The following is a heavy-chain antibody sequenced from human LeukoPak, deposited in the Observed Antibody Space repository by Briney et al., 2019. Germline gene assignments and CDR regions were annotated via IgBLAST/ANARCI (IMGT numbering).Heavy chain of an antibody. CDR1: GFDFSGYS. J-gene: IGHJ4*02. CDR2: ISSSSSYI. CDR3: ARDAGNTYYDYVWGSYRPIDY. Sequence: GGSLRLSCTASGFDFSGYSMNWIRQAPGKGLEWVSSISSSSSYIYYADSVKGRFTISRDNAKNSLYLQMNSLRAEDTAVYYCARDAGNTYYDYVWGSYRPIDYWGQGTLVTVSS. V-gene: IGHV3-21*01. D-gene: IGHD3-16*02.